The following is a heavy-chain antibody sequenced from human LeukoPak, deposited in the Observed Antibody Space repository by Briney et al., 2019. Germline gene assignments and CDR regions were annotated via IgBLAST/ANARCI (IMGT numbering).Heavy chain of an antibody. Sequence: GGSLRLSCAASGFTFSSYAMSWVRQAPGKGLEWVSAISGSGGSTYYADSVKGRFTISRDNSKNTLYLQMNSLRAEDTAVYYCAKDALTRGSGWYALTWYYYYMDVWGKGTTVTVSS. CDR1: GFTFSSYA. CDR3: AKDALTRGSGWYALTWYYYYMDV. J-gene: IGHJ6*03. CDR2: ISGSGGST. V-gene: IGHV3-23*01. D-gene: IGHD6-19*01.